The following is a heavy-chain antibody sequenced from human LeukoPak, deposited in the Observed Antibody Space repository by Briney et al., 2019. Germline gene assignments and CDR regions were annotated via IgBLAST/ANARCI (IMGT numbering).Heavy chain of an antibody. CDR2: INHSGST. Sequence: SETLSLTCTVSGGSISSSSYYWSWIRQPPGKGLEWIGEINHSGSTNYNPSLKSRVTISVDTSKNQFSLKLSSVTAADTAVYYCARGPGSSSWYNWFDPWGQGTLVTVSS. V-gene: IGHV4-39*07. J-gene: IGHJ5*02. CDR1: GGSISSSSYY. CDR3: ARGPGSSSWYNWFDP. D-gene: IGHD6-13*01.